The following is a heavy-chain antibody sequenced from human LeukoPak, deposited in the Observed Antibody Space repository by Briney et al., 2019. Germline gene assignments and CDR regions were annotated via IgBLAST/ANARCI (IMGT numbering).Heavy chain of an antibody. Sequence: SETLSLTCTVSGGSISSGGYYWSWIRQHPGKGLEWIGYIYYSGSTYYNPSLKSRVTISVDTSKNQFSLKLSSVTAADTAVYYCARDTGSLITNDAFDIWGQGTMVTVSS. V-gene: IGHV4-31*03. CDR1: GGSISSGGYY. J-gene: IGHJ3*02. CDR3: ARDTGSLITNDAFDI. D-gene: IGHD3-22*01. CDR2: IYYSGST.